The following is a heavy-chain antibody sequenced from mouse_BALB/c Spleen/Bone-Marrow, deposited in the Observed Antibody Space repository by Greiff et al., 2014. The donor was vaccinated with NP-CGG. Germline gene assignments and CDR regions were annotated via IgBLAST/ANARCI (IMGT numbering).Heavy chain of an antibody. V-gene: IGHV1-53*01. CDR3: SPLGDY. CDR1: GYTFTRYY. CDR2: INPYNGGT. D-gene: IGHD1-2*01. J-gene: IGHJ2*01. Sequence: VQVVESGAELVKPGASVKLPCKASGYTFTRYYMYWVKQRPGQGLEWIGGINPYNGGTHFNEKFKSKATLTVDKSSSTAYMQLNSLTSEDSAVYYCSPLGDYWGQGTTLTVSS.